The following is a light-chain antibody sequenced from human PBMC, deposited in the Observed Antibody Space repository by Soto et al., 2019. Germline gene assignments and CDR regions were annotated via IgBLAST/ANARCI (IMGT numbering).Light chain of an antibody. V-gene: IGKV1-16*01. CDR1: QGIMKY. J-gene: IGKJ3*01. CDR3: QQYYSDPFT. Sequence: DIQMTQSPSSLSASVGGRVTITCRASQGIMKYLAWFQQKPGKAPKSLIYDANTLHTGVPPRFSGSGSGTDFTLTISSLQPEDSAIYYCQQYYSDPFTFGPGTKVDLK. CDR2: DAN.